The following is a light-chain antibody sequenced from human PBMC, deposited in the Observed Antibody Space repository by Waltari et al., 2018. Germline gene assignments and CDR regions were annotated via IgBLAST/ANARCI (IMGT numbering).Light chain of an antibody. V-gene: IGLV1-47*01. CDR3: AAWDDSLYEV. J-gene: IGLJ3*02. Sequence: QSVLTQPPSASGTPGQTVNIACSGSSSNIGSNFVYWYQQLPGTAPKLLIYRNNHRPAGVPARIAGSTSGTSASLAISGLRSEDEADYYCAAWDDSLYEVFGGGTKLTVL. CDR1: SSNIGSNF. CDR2: RNN.